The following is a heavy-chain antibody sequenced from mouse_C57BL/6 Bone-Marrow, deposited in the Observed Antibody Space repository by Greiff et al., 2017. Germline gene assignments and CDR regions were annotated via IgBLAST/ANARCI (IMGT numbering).Heavy chain of an antibody. V-gene: IGHV1-26*01. Sequence: VQLKQSGPELVKPGASVKISCKASGYTFTDYYMNWVKQSHGKSLEWIGDINPNNGGTSYNQKFKGKATLTVDKSSSTAYMGLRSLTSEDSAVYYCARGVVALYYYAMDYWGQGTSVTVSS. J-gene: IGHJ4*01. CDR2: INPNNGGT. CDR3: ARGVVALYYYAMDY. CDR1: GYTFTDYY. D-gene: IGHD1-1*01.